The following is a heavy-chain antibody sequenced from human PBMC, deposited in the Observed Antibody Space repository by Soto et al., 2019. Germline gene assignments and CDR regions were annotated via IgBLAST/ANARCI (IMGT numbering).Heavy chain of an antibody. CDR2: IYYSGST. V-gene: IGHV4-59*01. Sequence: ETLSLTCTVSGGSISSYYWGWIRQPPGKGLELIGYIYYSGSTSYNPSLKSRVTISVDTSKNQFSLKLRSVTASDTVEYYCARTYCSNTTCYDIFDIWGQGTMVTVS. CDR3: ARTYCSNTTCYDIFDI. CDR1: GGSISSYY. J-gene: IGHJ3*02. D-gene: IGHD2-2*01.